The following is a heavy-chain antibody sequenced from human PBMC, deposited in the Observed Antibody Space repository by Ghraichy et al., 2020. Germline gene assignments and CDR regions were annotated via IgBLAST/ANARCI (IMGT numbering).Heavy chain of an antibody. CDR1: GFAFNNYA. V-gene: IGHV3-23*01. D-gene: IGHD1-14*01. CDR2: ISGSGGST. Sequence: GESLNISCAASGFAFNNYAMSWVRQAPGKGLEWVSVISGSGGSTYYADSVKGRFTISRDNSKNTLYLQMNSLRAEDTAVYYCARLIWPGGKPPDYWGQGTLVTVSS. J-gene: IGHJ4*02. CDR3: ARLIWPGGKPPDY.